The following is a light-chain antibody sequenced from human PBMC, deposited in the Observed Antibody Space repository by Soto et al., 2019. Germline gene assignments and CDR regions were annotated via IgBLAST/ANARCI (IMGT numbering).Light chain of an antibody. J-gene: IGKJ2*01. CDR2: GAS. V-gene: IGKV3-20*01. Sequence: EIVLTQSPGTLSLSPGERATLSCRASQSVSSSYLAWYQQKPGQAPRLLIYGASSRATGIPDRFSGSGSGTDFTLTISRLEREDFAVYYCQQYGSSPVYTFGQGTKLEIK. CDR1: QSVSSSY. CDR3: QQYGSSPVYT.